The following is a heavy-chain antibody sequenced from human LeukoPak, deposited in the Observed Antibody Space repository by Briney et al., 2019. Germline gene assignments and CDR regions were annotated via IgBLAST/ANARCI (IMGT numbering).Heavy chain of an antibody. J-gene: IGHJ4*02. CDR3: ATWDYGDYDY. V-gene: IGHV1-69*06. CDR1: GYTFTGYY. Sequence: SVKVSCKASGYTFTGYYMHWVRQAPGQGLEWVGAIVPIFGAANYPQKFQGRVTISADKSTSTAYMDLSNLTSEDTAVYFCATWDYGDYDYWGQGTLVTVSS. CDR2: IVPIFGAA. D-gene: IGHD4-17*01.